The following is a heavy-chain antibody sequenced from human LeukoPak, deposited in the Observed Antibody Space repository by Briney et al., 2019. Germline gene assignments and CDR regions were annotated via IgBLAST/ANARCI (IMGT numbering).Heavy chain of an antibody. CDR1: GYTFTSYY. V-gene: IGHV1-46*01. Sequence: GASVKVSCKASGYTFTSYYMHWVRQAPGQGLEWMGIINPSGGSTSYAQKFQGRVTMTRNTSISTAYMELSSLRSEDTAVYYCARGHYDFWSGYYPYGRQYYFDYWGQGTLVTVSS. D-gene: IGHD3-3*01. CDR3: ARGHYDFWSGYYPYGRQYYFDY. J-gene: IGHJ4*02. CDR2: INPSGGST.